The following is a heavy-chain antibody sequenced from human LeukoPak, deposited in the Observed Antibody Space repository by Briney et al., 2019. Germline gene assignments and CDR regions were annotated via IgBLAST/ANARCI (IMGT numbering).Heavy chain of an antibody. CDR1: GFTFSSYS. J-gene: IGHJ4*02. D-gene: IGHD5-18*01. CDR3: ARDHEYSYGYSDY. Sequence: PGGSLRLSCAASGFTFSSYSMNWVRQAPGKGLEWVSSISSSSSYIYYADSVKGRFTISRDNAKNSLYLQMNSLRAEDTAVYYCARDHEYSYGYSDYWGQGTLVTVSS. CDR2: ISSSSSYI. V-gene: IGHV3-21*01.